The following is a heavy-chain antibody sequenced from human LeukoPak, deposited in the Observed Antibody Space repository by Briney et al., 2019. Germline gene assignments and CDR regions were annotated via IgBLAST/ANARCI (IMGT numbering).Heavy chain of an antibody. J-gene: IGHJ5*02. CDR1: GDSISIGSYY. CDR3: ARGSEFWSGRTYWFDP. Sequence: SQTLSLTCTVSGDSISIGSYYWSWIRQPAGKGLEWIGHMNTTGYTKYNPSLKSRVTISVDTSKNQFSLKLSSVTAADTAVYYCARGSEFWSGRTYWFDPWGQGTLVTVSS. D-gene: IGHD3-3*01. CDR2: MNTTGYT. V-gene: IGHV4-61*09.